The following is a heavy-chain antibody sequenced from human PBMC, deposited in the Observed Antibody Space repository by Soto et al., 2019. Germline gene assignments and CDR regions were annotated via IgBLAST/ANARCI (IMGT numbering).Heavy chain of an antibody. Sequence: LRLSCTASGFTFSSYAMSWVRQAPGKGLEWVSGISGSGGSTYHADSVKGRFTISRDNSKNTLYLQMNSLRAEDTAVYYCAKDQTIAIFGVVIPYYDYWGQGTLVTVSS. CDR1: GFTFSSYA. CDR2: ISGSGGST. D-gene: IGHD3-3*01. CDR3: AKDQTIAIFGVVIPYYDY. J-gene: IGHJ4*02. V-gene: IGHV3-23*01.